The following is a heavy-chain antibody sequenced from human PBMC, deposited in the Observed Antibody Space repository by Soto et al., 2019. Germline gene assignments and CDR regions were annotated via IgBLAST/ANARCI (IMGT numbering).Heavy chain of an antibody. Sequence: GGSLRLSCAASGFTFSSYGMHWVRQAPGKGLEWVAVIWYDGSNKYYADSVKGRFTISRDNSKNTLYLQMNSLRAEDTAVYYCARDSRSGSSYNWFDPWGQGTLVTVSS. D-gene: IGHD3-10*01. V-gene: IGHV3-33*01. J-gene: IGHJ5*02. CDR2: IWYDGSNK. CDR1: GFTFSSYG. CDR3: ARDSRSGSSYNWFDP.